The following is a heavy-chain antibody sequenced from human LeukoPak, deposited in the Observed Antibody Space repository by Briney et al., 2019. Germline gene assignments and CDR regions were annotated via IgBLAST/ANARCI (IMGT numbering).Heavy chain of an antibody. D-gene: IGHD6-6*01. J-gene: IGHJ4*02. CDR2: GLYTGNT. CDR1: GGSIAVNHYY. Sequence: PSETLSLTCSVSGGSIAVNHYYWGWIRQPPGKGLEWIGSGLYTGNTYSNPSLGSRVTISVDTSKNEFSLKMNSVTAADTAVYYCAREHRSSKYFDSWGQGALMIVSS. CDR3: AREHRSSKYFDS. V-gene: IGHV4-39*02.